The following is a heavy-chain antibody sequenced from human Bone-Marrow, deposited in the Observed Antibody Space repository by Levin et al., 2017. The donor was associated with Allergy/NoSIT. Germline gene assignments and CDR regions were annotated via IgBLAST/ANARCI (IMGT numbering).Heavy chain of an antibody. V-gene: IGHV4-59*03. CDR1: GVSITNYY. CDR3: AGAGIAVAGNPWYFDL. D-gene: IGHD6-19*01. CDR2: MLFTGST. Sequence: MPSETLSLTCTLSGVSITNYYWTWIRQPPGKGLEWIGYMLFTGSTKYNPALKSRVTMSMDTSKNQFSLKVTSVTAVDTAVYYCAGAGIAVAGNPWYFDLWGRGTLVTVSS. J-gene: IGHJ2*01.